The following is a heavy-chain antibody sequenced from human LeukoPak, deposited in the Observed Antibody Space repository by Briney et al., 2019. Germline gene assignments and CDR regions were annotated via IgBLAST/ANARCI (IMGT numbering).Heavy chain of an antibody. Sequence: ASVTVSCKASGYTFTSYYMHWVRQAPGQGLEWMGIINPSGGSTNYAQKFQGRVTMTRDTSTSTVYMELSSLRSEDTAVYYCARSLGIAAAGNDYWGQGTLVTVSS. J-gene: IGHJ4*02. CDR2: INPSGGST. D-gene: IGHD6-13*01. CDR1: GYTFTSYY. V-gene: IGHV1-46*01. CDR3: ARSLGIAAAGNDY.